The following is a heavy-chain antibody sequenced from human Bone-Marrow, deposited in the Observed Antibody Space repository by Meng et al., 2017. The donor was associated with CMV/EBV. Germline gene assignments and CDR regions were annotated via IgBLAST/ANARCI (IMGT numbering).Heavy chain of an antibody. CDR1: GSSFSTSGVG. J-gene: IGHJ4*02. D-gene: IGHD6-6*01. V-gene: IGHV2-5*02. CDR3: AHITPRPGWIAY. Sequence: STWKGSCPGLVKPTQTLTLTCTFSGSSFSTSGVGVGWIRQPPGKALEWLALIYWDDYKRYSPSLKSRLTITKDTSKNQVVLTMTNMDPVDTATYYCAHITPRPGWIAYWGQGTLVTVSS. CDR2: IYWDDYK.